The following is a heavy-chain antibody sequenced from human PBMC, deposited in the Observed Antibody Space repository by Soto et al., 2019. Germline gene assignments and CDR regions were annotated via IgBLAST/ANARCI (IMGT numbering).Heavy chain of an antibody. J-gene: IGHJ4*02. Sequence: SETLSLTCTVSGGSISSSSYYWGWIRQPPGKGLEWIGSIYYSGSTYYNPSLKSRVTISVDTSKNQFSLKLSSVTAADTAVYYCARRSGIAVAGAFDYWGQGTLVTVSS. CDR1: GGSISSSSYY. V-gene: IGHV4-39*01. CDR3: ARRSGIAVAGAFDY. D-gene: IGHD6-19*01. CDR2: IYYSGST.